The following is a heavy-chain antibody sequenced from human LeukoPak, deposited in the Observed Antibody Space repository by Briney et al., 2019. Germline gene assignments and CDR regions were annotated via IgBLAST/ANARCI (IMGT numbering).Heavy chain of an antibody. CDR2: IWHDGSVE. D-gene: IGHD3-16*01. CDR1: GFTFSSYG. CDR3: AKEGDQFRGYLDA. Sequence: GGSLRLSCAASGFTFSSYGMHWVRQAPGKGLEWVAMIWHDGSVEEYADSVKGRFSISRDNSQNTLYLQMNRLRDDDTAVYYCAKEGDQFRGYLDAWGKGTTVTVSS. V-gene: IGHV3-33*06. J-gene: IGHJ6*03.